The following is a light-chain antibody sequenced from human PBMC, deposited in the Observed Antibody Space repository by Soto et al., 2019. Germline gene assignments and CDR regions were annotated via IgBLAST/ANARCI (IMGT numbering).Light chain of an antibody. CDR2: DVS. V-gene: IGLV2-11*01. Sequence: QSALTQPRSVSGSPGQSVTISCTGTSSDVGGYNYVSWYQQHPGKAPKLMIFDVSERPSGVPDRFSGSKSGNTASLIISGLQAEDEADYYCCSYAGNFIFVLGTGTKVTAL. J-gene: IGLJ1*01. CDR1: SSDVGGYNY. CDR3: CSYAGNFIFV.